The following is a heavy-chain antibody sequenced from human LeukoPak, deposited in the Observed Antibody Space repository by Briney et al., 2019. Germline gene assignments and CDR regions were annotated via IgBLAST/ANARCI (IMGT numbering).Heavy chain of an antibody. CDR2: INHSGST. J-gene: IGHJ1*01. CDR3: AREPYYYDSSGGPQR. Sequence: PSETLSLTCAVYGGSFSGYYWSWIRQPPGKGLEWIGEINHSGSTNYNPSLKSRVTISVDTSKNQFSLKLSSVTAADTAVYYCAREPYYYDSSGGPQRWGQGTLVTVSS. V-gene: IGHV4-34*01. D-gene: IGHD3-22*01. CDR1: GGSFSGYY.